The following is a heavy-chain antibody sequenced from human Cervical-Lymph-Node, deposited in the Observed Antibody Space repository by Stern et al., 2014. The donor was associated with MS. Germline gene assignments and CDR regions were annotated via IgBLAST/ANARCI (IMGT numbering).Heavy chain of an antibody. CDR2: MCWDGGST. V-gene: IGHV3-43*01. Sequence: EVQLVESGGLVVQPGGSLRLSCAASGFTFDDYTMHWVRQAPGKGLEWVSLMCWDGGSTYYTDSVKGRFTISRDNSKNSLYLQMNSLRTEDTALYYCAKPITMIVVAESSYFDYWGQGTLVTVSS. D-gene: IGHD3-22*01. J-gene: IGHJ4*02. CDR3: AKPITMIVVAESSYFDY. CDR1: GFTFDDYT.